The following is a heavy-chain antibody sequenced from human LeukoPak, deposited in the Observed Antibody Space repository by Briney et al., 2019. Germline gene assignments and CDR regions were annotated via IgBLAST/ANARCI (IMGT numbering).Heavy chain of an antibody. CDR3: ARRGGGRWFDP. V-gene: IGHV4-31*03. CDR2: IYYSGIT. D-gene: IGHD3-16*01. CDR1: GGPISSGDYY. Sequence: PSETLSLTCTVSGGPISSGDYYWGWIRQYSGKGLEWIGYIYYSGITYYNPSLKSRVTISVDTSKNQFSLQLTSVTAAETAVYYCARRGGGRWFDPWGQGTLVTVSS. J-gene: IGHJ5*02.